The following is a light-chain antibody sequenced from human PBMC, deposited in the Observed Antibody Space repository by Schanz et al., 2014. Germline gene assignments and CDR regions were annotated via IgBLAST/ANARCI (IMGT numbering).Light chain of an antibody. J-gene: IGKJ2*01. CDR1: QSVSSSY. CDR3: QQYGSSPYT. Sequence: EIVLTQSPATLSLSPGERATLSCRASQSVSSSYLAWYQQKPGLAPRLLIYDASSRATGIPARFSGSGSGTDFTLTISSLEPEDFAVYYCQQYGSSPYTFGQGTKLEIK. V-gene: IGKV3D-20*01. CDR2: DAS.